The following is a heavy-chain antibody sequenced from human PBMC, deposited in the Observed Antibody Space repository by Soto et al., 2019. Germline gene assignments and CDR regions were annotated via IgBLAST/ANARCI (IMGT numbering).Heavy chain of an antibody. CDR3: ARGNHRLLYLWYFDL. CDR2: IIPIFGTA. CDR1: GGTFSSYT. D-gene: IGHD2-2*02. J-gene: IGHJ2*01. Sequence: QVQLVQSGAEVKKPGSSVTVSCKASGGTFSSYTISWVRQAPGQGLEWMGGIIPIFGTANYAQKFQGRVTITADESTSTAYMELSSLRSADTAVYYWARGNHRLLYLWYFDLWGRGNLVTVSS. V-gene: IGHV1-69*12.